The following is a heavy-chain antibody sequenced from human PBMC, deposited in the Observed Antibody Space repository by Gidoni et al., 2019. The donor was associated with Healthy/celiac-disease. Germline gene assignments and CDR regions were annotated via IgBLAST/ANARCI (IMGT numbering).Heavy chain of an antibody. CDR2: ISYDGSNK. D-gene: IGHD5-12*01. CDR1: GFTFSRSA. Sequence: QVQLVESGGGVVQPGRSLRLSCAASGFTFSRSAMHWVRQAPGKGLEWVAVISYDGSNKYYADSVKGRFTISRDNSKNTLYLQMNSLRAEDTAVYYCARASYSGYDTTHYYYYYGMDVWGQGTTVTVSS. J-gene: IGHJ6*02. V-gene: IGHV3-30-3*01. CDR3: ARASYSGYDTTHYYYYYGMDV.